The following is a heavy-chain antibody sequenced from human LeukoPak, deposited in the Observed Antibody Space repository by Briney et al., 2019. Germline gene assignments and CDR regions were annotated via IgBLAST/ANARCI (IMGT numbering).Heavy chain of an antibody. CDR1: GASISRSSFY. D-gene: IGHD5-12*01. Sequence: SETLSLTCNVSGASISRSSFYWGWIRQPPGKGLEWIGYIYYSGSTYYNPSLKSRVTISVDTSKNQFSLKLSSVTAADTAVYYCARGGSIVATIRSYYYYYMDVWGKGTTVTVSS. V-gene: IGHV4-39*07. CDR3: ARGGSIVATIRSYYYYYMDV. J-gene: IGHJ6*03. CDR2: IYYSGST.